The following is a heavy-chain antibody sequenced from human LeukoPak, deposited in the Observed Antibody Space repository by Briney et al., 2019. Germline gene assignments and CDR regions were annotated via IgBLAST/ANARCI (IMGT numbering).Heavy chain of an antibody. D-gene: IGHD3-22*01. CDR3: ARVGRSMIVVVITTGGQHDAFDI. V-gene: IGHV1-69*01. J-gene: IGHJ3*02. CDR1: GGTFSSYA. CDR2: IIPIFGTA. Sequence: SVKVSCKASGGTFSSYAISWVRQAPGQGLEWMGGIIPIFGTANYAQKFQGRVTITADESTSTAYMELSSLRSEDTAVYYCARVGRSMIVVVITTGGQHDAFDIWGQGTMVTVSS.